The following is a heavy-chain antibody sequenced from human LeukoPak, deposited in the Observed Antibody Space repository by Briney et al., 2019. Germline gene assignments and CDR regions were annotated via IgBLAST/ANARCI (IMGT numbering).Heavy chain of an antibody. J-gene: IGHJ6*03. CDR3: ARVPLGYSSSWYLPTYYMDV. Sequence: GGSLRLSCAASGFTFSSYWMHWVRQAPGKGLVWVSRINSDGSSITYADSVKGRFTISRDNAKNTLYLQMNSLRAEDTAVYYCARVPLGYSSSWYLPTYYMDVWGKGTTVTVSS. D-gene: IGHD6-13*01. CDR1: GFTFSSYW. V-gene: IGHV3-74*03. CDR2: INSDGSSI.